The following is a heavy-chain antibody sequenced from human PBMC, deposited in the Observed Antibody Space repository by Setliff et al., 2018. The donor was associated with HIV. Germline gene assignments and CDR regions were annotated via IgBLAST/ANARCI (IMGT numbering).Heavy chain of an antibody. V-gene: IGHV1-8*02. CDR3: ARARTDYYDRRRRSHYYKDV. D-gene: IGHD3-22*01. CDR1: GYTFTNYD. J-gene: IGHJ6*03. Sequence: ASVKVSCKPSGYTFTNYDINWVRQAAGQGLEWMGWMNPDSRNTGYAQRFEGRVTLTWDTSISTAYLELNHLKSDDTAVYYCARARTDYYDRRRRSHYYKDVLARGATVTVSS. CDR2: MNPDSRNT.